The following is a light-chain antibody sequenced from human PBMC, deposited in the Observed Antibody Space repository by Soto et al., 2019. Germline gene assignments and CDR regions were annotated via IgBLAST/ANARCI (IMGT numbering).Light chain of an antibody. J-gene: IGKJ4*02. CDR3: QQDGSSPTT. CDR1: QSVISSY. Sequence: EIVLPQSPGTLSLSPGERANLSCRASQSVISSYLPGYQQKPGQTLRLIIYGVSSRATGILDRVSGSGSGTDLILTISRLEPEDLAEYYGQQDGSSPTTFGGGTKVELK. CDR2: GVS. V-gene: IGKV3-20*01.